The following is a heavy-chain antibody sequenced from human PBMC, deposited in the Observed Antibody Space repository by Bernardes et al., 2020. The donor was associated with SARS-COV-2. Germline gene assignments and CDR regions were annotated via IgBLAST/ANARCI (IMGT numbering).Heavy chain of an antibody. CDR2: INHSGST. D-gene: IGHD2-2*01. CDR3: ARGIHCSSTSCYGWRRGFDP. J-gene: IGHJ5*02. CDR1: GGSFSGYY. V-gene: IGHV4-34*01. Sequence: SETLSLTCAVYGGSFSGYYWSWIRQPPGKGLEWIGEINHSGSTNYNPSLKSRVTISVDTSKNQFSLKLSSVTAADTAVYYCARGIHCSSTSCYGWRRGFDPWGQGTLVTVSS.